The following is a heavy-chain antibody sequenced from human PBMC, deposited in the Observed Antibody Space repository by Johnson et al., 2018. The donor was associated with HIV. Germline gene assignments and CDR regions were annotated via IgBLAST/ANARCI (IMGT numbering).Heavy chain of an antibody. CDR2: MWYDGSNK. Sequence: VQLVESGGGVVQPGRSLRLSCAASGFTFSSYGMHWVRQAPGKGLEWVAVMWYDGSNKYYADSVKGRFTISRDNSKNTLYLQMNSLRTEDTALYYCYTSSFEAAFDVWGQGTMVTVSS. V-gene: IGHV3-33*01. J-gene: IGHJ3*01. CDR3: YTSSFEAAFDV. D-gene: IGHD6-6*01. CDR1: GFTFSSYG.